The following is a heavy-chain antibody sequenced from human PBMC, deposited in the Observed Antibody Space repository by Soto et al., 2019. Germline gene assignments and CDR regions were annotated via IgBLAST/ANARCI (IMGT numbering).Heavy chain of an antibody. J-gene: IGHJ1*01. CDR3: AREMNQLVQEGFLQH. D-gene: IGHD2-2*01. Sequence: PGGSLRLSCAASGFTFSSYTMHWVRQAPGKGLEWVSSISTGSSYIYYADSLKGRFTISRDNAGNSLYLQMNSLRAEDTAEYYCAREMNQLVQEGFLQHWGQGTLVTVSS. CDR2: ISTGSSYI. CDR1: GFTFSSYT. V-gene: IGHV3-21*01.